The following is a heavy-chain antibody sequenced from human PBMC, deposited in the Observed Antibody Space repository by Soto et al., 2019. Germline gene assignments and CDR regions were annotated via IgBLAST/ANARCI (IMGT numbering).Heavy chain of an antibody. CDR1: GFTFDDYG. V-gene: IGHV3-20*01. CDR2: INWNGGST. D-gene: IGHD3-3*01. CDR3: ARAGGFWSGSKYYFDY. Sequence: EVQLVESGGGVVRPGGSLRLSCAASGFTFDDYGMSWVRQAPGKRLEWVSGINWNGGSTGYADSVKGRFTISRDNAKNSLYLQMNSLRAEDTALYHCARAGGFWSGSKYYFDYWGQGTLVTVSS. J-gene: IGHJ4*02.